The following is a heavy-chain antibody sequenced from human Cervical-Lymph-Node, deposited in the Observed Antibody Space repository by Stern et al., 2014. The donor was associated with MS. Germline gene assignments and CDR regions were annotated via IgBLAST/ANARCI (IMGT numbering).Heavy chain of an antibody. D-gene: IGHD1-26*01. CDR2: ISTKSTFV. V-gene: IGHV3-21*01. Sequence: EVQLVESGGGLVKPGGSLRLSCAASGFTFPLYSMNWVRQAPGQGLEWVASISTKSTFVYYADSVKGRFTISRDNAKNSLYLQMNSLRAEDTAVYFCAGLGDDNYYFPVDVWGQGTTVAVSS. CDR1: GFTFPLYS. CDR3: AGLGDDNYYFPVDV. J-gene: IGHJ6*02.